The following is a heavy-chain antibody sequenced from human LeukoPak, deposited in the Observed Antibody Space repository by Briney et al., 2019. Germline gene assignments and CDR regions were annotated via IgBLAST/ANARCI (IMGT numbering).Heavy chain of an antibody. V-gene: IGHV4-59*08. Sequence: PSETLSLTCTVSGGSIGSYYWSWIRQPPGKGLEWIGYIYYIGSTNYNPSLKSRVTISVDTSKNQFSLKLSSVTAADTAVYYCAGGTVTTQYFHCWGQGALVTVSS. D-gene: IGHD4-11*01. CDR1: GGSIGSYY. J-gene: IGHJ4*02. CDR3: AGGTVTTQYFHC. CDR2: IYYIGST.